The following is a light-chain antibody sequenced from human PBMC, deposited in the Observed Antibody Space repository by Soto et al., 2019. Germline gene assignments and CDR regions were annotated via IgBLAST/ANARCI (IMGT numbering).Light chain of an antibody. CDR1: SSDIGGYNY. Sequence: QSALTQPPSASGSLGQSVTISCTGTSSDIGGYNYVSWYQQHPGKAPKLIIYEVTNRPSGVPDRFSGSKSRTSASLAISGLRSEDEADYYCASWDDSLSGRVFGGGTKVTVL. CDR3: ASWDDSLSGRV. J-gene: IGLJ3*02. V-gene: IGLV2-8*01. CDR2: EVT.